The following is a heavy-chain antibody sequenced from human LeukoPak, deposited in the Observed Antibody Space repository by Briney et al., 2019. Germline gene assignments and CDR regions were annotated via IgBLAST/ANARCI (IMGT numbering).Heavy chain of an antibody. CDR3: ARDFSDSSSWLTYYYYYMDV. J-gene: IGHJ6*03. D-gene: IGHD6-13*01. CDR2: VSSSGSTI. Sequence: PGGSLRLSCAASGFTFSDYYMSWIRQAPGKGLEWVSYVSSSGSTIYYADSVKGRFTISRDNAKNSLYLQMNSLRAEDTAVYYCARDFSDSSSWLTYYYYYMDVWGKGTTVTVSS. V-gene: IGHV3-11*04. CDR1: GFTFSDYY.